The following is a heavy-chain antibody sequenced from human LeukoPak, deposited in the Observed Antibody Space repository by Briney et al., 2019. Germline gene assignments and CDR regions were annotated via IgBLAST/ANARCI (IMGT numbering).Heavy chain of an antibody. J-gene: IGHJ4*02. D-gene: IGHD5-12*01. CDR1: GYTFTSYG. CDR2: ISAYNGNT. CDR3: AVSGYDLREGYFFDY. V-gene: IGHV1-18*01. Sequence: ASVKVSCKASGYTFTSYGISWVRQAPGQGLEWMGWISAYNGNTNYAQKLQGRVTMTTDTSTSTAYMELRSLRSDDTAVYYCAVSGYDLREGYFFDYWGQGTLVTVSS.